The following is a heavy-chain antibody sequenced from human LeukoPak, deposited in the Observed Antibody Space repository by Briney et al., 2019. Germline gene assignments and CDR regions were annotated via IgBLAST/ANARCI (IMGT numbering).Heavy chain of an antibody. Sequence: IPSETLSLTCAVYGESFSGYYWSWIRQSPGKGLEWIGEINHSGSTNYNPSLKSRVTISVDTSENQFSLKLSSVTAADTAIYYCARGRDAFDIWGQGTMVTVSS. J-gene: IGHJ3*02. CDR1: GESFSGYY. CDR2: INHSGST. CDR3: ARGRDAFDI. V-gene: IGHV4-34*01.